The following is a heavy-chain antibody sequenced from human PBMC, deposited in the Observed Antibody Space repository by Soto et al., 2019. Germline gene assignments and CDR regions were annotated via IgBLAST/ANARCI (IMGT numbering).Heavy chain of an antibody. V-gene: IGHV5-10-1*01. CDR2: IDPSDSYT. CDR1: GYSFTSYW. CDR3: ARSTPWRRVSYYYGMDV. J-gene: IGHJ6*02. Sequence: PGESLKISCKGSGYSFTSYWISWVRQMPGKGLEWMGRIDPSDSYTNYSPSFQGHVTISADKSISTAYLQWSSLKASDTAMYYCARSTPWRRVSYYYGMDVWGQGTTVTVSS. D-gene: IGHD2-8*01.